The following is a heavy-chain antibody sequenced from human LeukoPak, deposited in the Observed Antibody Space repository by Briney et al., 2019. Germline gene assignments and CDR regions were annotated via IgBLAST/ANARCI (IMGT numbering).Heavy chain of an antibody. Sequence: GGSLRLSCAASGSTFSNYAMSWARQAPGKGLEWVSDISGSGGSTYYADSVKGRFTNSRDNSKNTLYLQMDSLRSEDTAVYYCTKGTIWLPFDYWGQGTLVTVSS. CDR2: ISGSGGST. J-gene: IGHJ4*02. CDR1: GSTFSNYA. V-gene: IGHV3-23*01. D-gene: IGHD5-18*01. CDR3: TKGTIWLPFDY.